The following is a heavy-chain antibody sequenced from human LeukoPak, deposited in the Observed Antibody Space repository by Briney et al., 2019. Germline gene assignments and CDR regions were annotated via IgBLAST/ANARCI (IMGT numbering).Heavy chain of an antibody. Sequence: GGSLRLSCAASGFTVSSNYMGWVRQATGKGLEWVSVIYSGGSTYYADSVKGRFTISRDNSKNTLYLQMNSLRAEDTAVYYCASGGHYSNYGYWGQGTLVTVSS. J-gene: IGHJ4*02. CDR3: ASGGHYSNYGY. CDR2: IYSGGST. CDR1: GFTVSSNY. V-gene: IGHV3-53*01. D-gene: IGHD4-11*01.